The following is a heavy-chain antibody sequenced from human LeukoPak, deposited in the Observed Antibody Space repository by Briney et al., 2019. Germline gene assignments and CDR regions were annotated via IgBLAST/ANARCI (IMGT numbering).Heavy chain of an antibody. CDR2: VNGDGSTT. Sequence: GGSLRLSCVASGFTFSSYWMHWVRQAPGKGLVWVSRVNGDGSTTTYADSVKGRYTISRDNAKNTVFLQMNSLRAEDTAVYYCARDSPLDGDAFDYWGQGTLVTVSS. J-gene: IGHJ4*02. CDR3: ARDSPLDGDAFDY. V-gene: IGHV3-74*01. D-gene: IGHD4-17*01. CDR1: GFTFSSYW.